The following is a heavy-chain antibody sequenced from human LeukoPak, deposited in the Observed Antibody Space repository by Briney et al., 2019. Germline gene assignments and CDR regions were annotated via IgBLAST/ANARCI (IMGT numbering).Heavy chain of an antibody. J-gene: IGHJ6*03. CDR2: IYTSGST. CDR1: GGSISSYF. Sequence: SETLSLTCTVSGGSISSYFWSWIRQPAGKGLEWIGRIYTSGSTNYNPSLKSRVTMSVDTSKNQFSLKLSSVTAADTALYYCARENSGWYTYWYYYMDVWGKGTTVTISS. D-gene: IGHD6-19*01. V-gene: IGHV4-4*07. CDR3: ARENSGWYTYWYYYMDV.